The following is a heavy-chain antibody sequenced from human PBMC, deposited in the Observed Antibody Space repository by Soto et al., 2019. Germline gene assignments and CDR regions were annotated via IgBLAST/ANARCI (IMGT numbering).Heavy chain of an antibody. CDR3: ARAFDSGYDVVDY. J-gene: IGHJ4*02. Sequence: EVQLVESGGGLVQPGGSLRLSCAASGFTFSSYWMHWVRQAHGKGLVWVSRIKSYGRSTSYADAVKGRFTISIDNAKNTLYLQMNSLSAADTAVYYCARAFDSGYDVVDYWGQGTLVTVST. D-gene: IGHD5-12*01. CDR1: GFTFSSYW. V-gene: IGHV3-74*01. CDR2: IKSYGRST.